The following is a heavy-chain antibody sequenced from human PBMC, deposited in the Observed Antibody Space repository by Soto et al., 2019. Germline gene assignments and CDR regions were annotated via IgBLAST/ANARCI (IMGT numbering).Heavy chain of an antibody. D-gene: IGHD2-2*02. CDR3: ARDQVPAAISGVSWFDP. J-gene: IGHJ5*02. CDR2: ISYDGSNK. CDR1: GFTFSSYA. Sequence: GGSLRLSCAASGFTFSSYAMHWVRQAPGKGLEWVAVISYDGSNKYYADSVKGRFTISRDNSKNTLYLQMNSLRAEDTAVYYCARDQVPAAISGVSWFDPWGQGTLVTVSS. V-gene: IGHV3-30-3*01.